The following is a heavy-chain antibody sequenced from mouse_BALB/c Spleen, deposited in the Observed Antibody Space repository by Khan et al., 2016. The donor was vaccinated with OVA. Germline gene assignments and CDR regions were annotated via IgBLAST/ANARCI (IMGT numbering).Heavy chain of an antibody. J-gene: IGHJ1*01. V-gene: IGHV3-5*02. Sequence: VQLKQSGPGLVKPSQTVSLTCTVTGFSITSGNYRWSWIRQFPGNKLEWIGNIYYSGTDSYNSFLTRRTTTTRTTSKNQFFLEMNSLNAEDIATYDCAQDYGSHYGYVDVRDAGTTDTVSS. CDR2: IYYSGTD. D-gene: IGHD1-1*01. CDR3: AQDYGSHYGYVDV. CDR1: GFSITSGNYR.